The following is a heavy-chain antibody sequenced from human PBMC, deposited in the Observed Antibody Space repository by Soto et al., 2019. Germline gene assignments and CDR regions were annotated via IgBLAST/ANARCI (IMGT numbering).Heavy chain of an antibody. CDR1: GGTLSDHG. Sequence: QVQLEQSGAEVKKPGSSVKVSCKASGGTLSDHGVAWLRQAPGQGLEWMGGTIPVFNTAKYAQKLQGRVTVTADKFTNIAYMELSSLRSEDTAFYFCARGVYGSGNYYTGPSAFDIWGQGTMVIVYS. D-gene: IGHD3-10*01. CDR2: TIPVFNTA. V-gene: IGHV1-69*06. J-gene: IGHJ3*02. CDR3: ARGVYGSGNYYTGPSAFDI.